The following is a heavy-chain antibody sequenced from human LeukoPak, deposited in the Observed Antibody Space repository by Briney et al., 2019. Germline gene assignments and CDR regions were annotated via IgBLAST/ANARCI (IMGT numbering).Heavy chain of an antibody. J-gene: IGHJ4*02. D-gene: IGHD3-22*01. CDR3: ARGYYYDSSGYVFAFDY. CDR2: IWYDGSNK. V-gene: IGHV3-33*01. Sequence: GGSLRLSCAASGFTFSSYGMLWVRQAPGKGLEWVAVIWYDGSNKYYADSVKGRFTISRDNSKNTLYLQMNSLRAEDTAVYYCARGYYYDSSGYVFAFDYWGQGTLVTVSS. CDR1: GFTFSSYG.